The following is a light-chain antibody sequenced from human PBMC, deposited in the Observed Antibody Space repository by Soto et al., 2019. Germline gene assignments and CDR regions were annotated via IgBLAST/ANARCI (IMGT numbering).Light chain of an antibody. CDR3: QQSYSGPLT. CDR1: QSISSY. CDR2: AAS. V-gene: IGKV1-39*01. Sequence: DIQMTQSPSFLSASVVDRVTITCRASQSISSYLNWYQQKPGKAPKVLIYAASSLQSGVPSRFSGIGSGTDFTLSISSLQPEDFATYYCQQSYSGPLTFGGGTKVDIK. J-gene: IGKJ4*01.